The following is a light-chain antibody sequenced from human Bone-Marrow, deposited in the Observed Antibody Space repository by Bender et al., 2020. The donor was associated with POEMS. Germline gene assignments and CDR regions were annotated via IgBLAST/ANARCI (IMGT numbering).Light chain of an antibody. CDR1: ESDIGTDY. CDR2: DNT. V-gene: IGLV1-47*02. CDR3: SSWDDSLSGWV. Sequence: QSVLTQPPSASGTPGQRVTISCSTSESDIGTDYVYWYQQFPGTAPKLLIYDNTQRPSGIPDRFSGSKSGTSASLAISDIQSEDEGDYYCSSWDDSLSGWVFGGGTKLTVL. J-gene: IGLJ3*02.